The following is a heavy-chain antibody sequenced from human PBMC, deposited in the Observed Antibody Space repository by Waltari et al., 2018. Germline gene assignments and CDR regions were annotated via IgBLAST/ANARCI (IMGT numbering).Heavy chain of an antibody. CDR1: GYTFTSYY. CDR3: ARSRILTGYFPNEEFDN. Sequence: QVQLVQSGAEVKKPGASVRLSCKASGYTFTSYYINWVRQAPGQGPEWMGGINPGGGSTIYAQKFQGRVTMCRDTSTSTVYMELSSLRSEDTAVYYCARSRILTGYFPNEEFDNWGQGTLVTVSS. V-gene: IGHV1-46*01. D-gene: IGHD3-9*01. CDR2: INPGGGST. J-gene: IGHJ4*02.